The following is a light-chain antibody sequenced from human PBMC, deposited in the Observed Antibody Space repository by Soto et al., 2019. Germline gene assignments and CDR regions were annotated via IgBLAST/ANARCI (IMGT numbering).Light chain of an antibody. CDR3: QHRNNWPLT. V-gene: IGKV3-11*01. CDR1: ENINTY. J-gene: IGKJ4*02. CDR2: DAS. Sequence: IVLTQSPATLSVSPGERATLSCRASENINTYLAWYQQKPGQAPKLLIYDASNRATGIPARFSASGSGTDFTLTISSLDPEDFAVYYCQHRNNWPLTCGGGTKVEIK.